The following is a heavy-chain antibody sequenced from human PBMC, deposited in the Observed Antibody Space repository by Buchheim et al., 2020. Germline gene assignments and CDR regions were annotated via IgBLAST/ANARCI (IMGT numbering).Heavy chain of an antibody. CDR2: INSDGSSP. CDR3: AREVYGDYCFDY. D-gene: IGHD4-17*01. CDR1: GFTFSSYW. J-gene: IGHJ4*02. V-gene: IGHV3-74*01. Sequence: EVQLVESGGGLVQPGGSLRLSCAASGFTFSSYWLHWVCQAPGTGLVWVSRINSDGSSPSYADSAKGRFTISRDNAKNTLFLQMNGLRADDTAVYYCAREVYGDYCFDYWGQRAL.